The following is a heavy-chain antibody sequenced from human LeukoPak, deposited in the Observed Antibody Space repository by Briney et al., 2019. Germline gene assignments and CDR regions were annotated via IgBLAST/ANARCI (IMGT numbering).Heavy chain of an antibody. CDR1: GGNFNTYV. D-gene: IGHD3-16*01. CDR2: IIAMIDVT. J-gene: IGHJ3*01. V-gene: IGHV1-69*04. Sequence: SVKVSCKASGGNFNTYVVSWVRQAPGQGLEWVGRIIAMIDVTNSAERFRGRVAISADMASTTVYMELKKLTAEDTALYYCARDGGAVARGFDVWGQGTMITVSS. CDR3: ARDGGAVARGFDV.